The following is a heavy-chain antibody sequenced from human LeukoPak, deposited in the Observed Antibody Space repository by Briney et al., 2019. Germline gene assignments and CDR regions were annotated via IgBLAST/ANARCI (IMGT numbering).Heavy chain of an antibody. Sequence: SETLSLTCTVSGGSISSYYWSWIRQPAGKGLEWIGRIYTSGSTNYNPSLKSRVTISGDTSKNQFSLRLSSVTAADTAVYYCARASYSYDINGWVPFDYWGQGTLVTVSS. CDR2: IYTSGST. CDR1: GGSISSYY. D-gene: IGHD3-22*01. J-gene: IGHJ4*02. CDR3: ARASYSYDINGWVPFDY. V-gene: IGHV4-4*07.